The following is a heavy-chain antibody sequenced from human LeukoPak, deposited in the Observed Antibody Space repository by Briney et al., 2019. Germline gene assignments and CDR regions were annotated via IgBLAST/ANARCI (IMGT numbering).Heavy chain of an antibody. V-gene: IGHV3-53*01. CDR3: ARQVAGPYYFDY. D-gene: IGHD6-19*01. CDR1: GFTVSSNY. Sequence: PGGSLRLSCAASGFTVSSNYMSWVRQAPGKGLEWVSIIYSGGATYYADSVKGRFALSRDNSKNMLYLQMNSLRAEDTAVYYCARQVAGPYYFDYWGQGTLVTVSS. CDR2: IYSGGAT. J-gene: IGHJ4*02.